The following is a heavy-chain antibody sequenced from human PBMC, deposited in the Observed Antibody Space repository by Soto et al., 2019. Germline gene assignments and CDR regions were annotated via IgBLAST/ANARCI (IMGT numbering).Heavy chain of an antibody. J-gene: IGHJ4*02. Sequence: QVQLVQSGAEVKKPGASVKVSCKASGYTFTTYVISWVRQAPGQGLEWMGWISAYNGNTNYAQKLQGRLTMTTGTSTSTAYMELRSLRSDDTAMYYCARGYYDILTGYYLPPDYWGQGTLVTVSS. V-gene: IGHV1-18*01. CDR3: ARGYYDILTGYYLPPDY. D-gene: IGHD3-9*01. CDR1: GYTFTTYV. CDR2: ISAYNGNT.